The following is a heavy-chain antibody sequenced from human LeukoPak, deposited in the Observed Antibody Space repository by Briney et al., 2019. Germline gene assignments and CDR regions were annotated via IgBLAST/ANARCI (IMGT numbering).Heavy chain of an antibody. Sequence: GGSLRLSCAASGFTFSSYGMHWVRQAPGKGLEWVAFIRYDGSNKYYADSVKGRFTISRDNSKNTLYLQMNSLRAEDTAVYYCAKDRMSDSSSWYAQPYYYYYYMDVWGKGTTVTISS. J-gene: IGHJ6*03. D-gene: IGHD6-13*01. CDR2: IRYDGSNK. V-gene: IGHV3-30*02. CDR1: GFTFSSYG. CDR3: AKDRMSDSSSWYAQPYYYYYYMDV.